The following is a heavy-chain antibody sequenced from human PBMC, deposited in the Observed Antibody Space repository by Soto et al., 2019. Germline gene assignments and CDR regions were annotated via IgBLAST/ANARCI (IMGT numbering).Heavy chain of an antibody. V-gene: IGHV4-34*01. CDR3: ARGGSSDWQVAFDF. D-gene: IGHD6-19*01. CDR2: VNHNGRN. Sequence: SETLSLTCAVYGGSFSGYYWSWIRQTPGKGLEWIGKVNHNGRNNYNPSLKSRVTISLDMSKNQISLKLTSVTAADTAVYYCARGGSSDWQVAFDFWGQGTMVTVS. CDR1: GGSFSGYY. J-gene: IGHJ3*01.